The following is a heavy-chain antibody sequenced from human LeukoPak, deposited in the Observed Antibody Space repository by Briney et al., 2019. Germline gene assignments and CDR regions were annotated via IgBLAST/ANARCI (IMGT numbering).Heavy chain of an antibody. Sequence: GGSLRLACAASGFIFNTCVMHWVRQAPGKGLEWLAFIRYDGSNKNYADSVKGRFTISRDNTKNSLYLQMNSLRAEDTAVYYCVKDGGSDPDSFDIWGQGTMVTVSS. D-gene: IGHD2-15*01. CDR3: VKDGGSDPDSFDI. CDR2: IRYDGSNK. J-gene: IGHJ3*02. V-gene: IGHV3-30*02. CDR1: GFIFNTCV.